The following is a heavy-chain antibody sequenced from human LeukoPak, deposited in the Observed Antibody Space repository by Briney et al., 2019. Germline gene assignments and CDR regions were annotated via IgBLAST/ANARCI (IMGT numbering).Heavy chain of an antibody. V-gene: IGHV3-30*01. CDR1: GISFSTSA. Sequence: GGSLRLSCAASGISFSTSATHWVRQAPGKGLEWVAVMSYDGKYKYHADSVKGRFTISRDNSRNTVSLQMNSLRSEDTAIYYCATGSYHEHWGQGTLVTVSS. D-gene: IGHD1-26*01. CDR2: MSYDGKYK. J-gene: IGHJ4*02. CDR3: ATGSYHEH.